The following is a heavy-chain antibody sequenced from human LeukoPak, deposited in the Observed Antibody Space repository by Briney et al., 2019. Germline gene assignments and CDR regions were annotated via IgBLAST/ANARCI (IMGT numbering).Heavy chain of an antibody. CDR3: ARDYYFDY. Sequence: GGSLRLSCAASGFTFNNYWIHWVRQAPGKGLEWVSYISSSGSTIYYADSVRGRFTISRDNAKNSLYLQMNSLRAEDTAVYYCARDYYFDYWGQGTLVTVSS. J-gene: IGHJ4*02. CDR1: GFTFNNYW. CDR2: ISSSGSTI. V-gene: IGHV3-48*04.